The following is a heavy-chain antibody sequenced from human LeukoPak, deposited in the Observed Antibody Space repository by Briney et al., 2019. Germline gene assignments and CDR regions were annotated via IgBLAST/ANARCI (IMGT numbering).Heavy chain of an antibody. V-gene: IGHV3-23*01. Sequence: PGESLRLSCAASGFTFSTYAMSWVRQAPGKGLEWVSAISGSGDRTYYADSVKGRFTTSRDNSKNTLYLQMNSLRAEDTAIYYCAKDLAYDSSDYHVIFDCWGQGTLVTVSS. CDR2: ISGSGDRT. D-gene: IGHD3-22*01. CDR3: AKDLAYDSSDYHVIFDC. CDR1: GFTFSTYA. J-gene: IGHJ4*02.